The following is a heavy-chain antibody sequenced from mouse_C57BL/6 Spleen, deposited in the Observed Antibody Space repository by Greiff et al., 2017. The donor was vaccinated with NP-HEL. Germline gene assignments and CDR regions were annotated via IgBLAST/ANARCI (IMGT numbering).Heavy chain of an antibody. Sequence: QVQLQQPGAELVMPGASVKLSCKASGYTFTSYWMHWVKQRPGQGLEWIGEIDPSDSYTNYNQKFKGKSTLTVDKSSSTAYMQRSSLTSEDSAVYYCARVITTVGYYVDYWGQGTTLTVSS. V-gene: IGHV1-69*01. CDR1: GYTFTSYW. CDR3: ARVITTVGYYVDY. J-gene: IGHJ2*01. D-gene: IGHD1-1*01. CDR2: IDPSDSYT.